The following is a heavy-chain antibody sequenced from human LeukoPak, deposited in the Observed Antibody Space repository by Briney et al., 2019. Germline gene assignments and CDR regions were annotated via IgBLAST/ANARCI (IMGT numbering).Heavy chain of an antibody. J-gene: IGHJ4*02. Sequence: GGSLRLSCAASGFTFSSYAMSWVRQAPGKGLEWVSAISGSGGSTYYPDSVKGRFTISRDNSKNTLYLQMNSLRAEDTAVYYCAKGLSHYGDYLAFDYWGQGTLVTVSS. CDR3: AKGLSHYGDYLAFDY. D-gene: IGHD4-17*01. CDR2: ISGSGGST. CDR1: GFTFSSYA. V-gene: IGHV3-23*01.